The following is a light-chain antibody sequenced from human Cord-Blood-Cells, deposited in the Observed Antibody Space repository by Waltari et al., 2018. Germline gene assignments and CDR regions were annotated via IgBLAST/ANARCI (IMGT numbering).Light chain of an antibody. V-gene: IGLV3-1*01. CDR3: QAWDSSTGVV. J-gene: IGLJ2*01. CDR1: KLGDKY. CDR2: QDS. Sequence: SYELTQPPSVSVSPGQTASITCSGDKLGDKYACWYQQKPGQSPVLGIYQDSKRPSGSPERFSGSNSGNTATLTISGTQAMDEADYYCQAWDSSTGVVFGGGTKLTVL.